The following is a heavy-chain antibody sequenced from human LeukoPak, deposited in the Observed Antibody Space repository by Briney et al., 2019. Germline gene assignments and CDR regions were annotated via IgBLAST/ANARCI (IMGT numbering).Heavy chain of an antibody. CDR1: GGSFSGYY. D-gene: IGHD6-19*01. J-gene: IGHJ2*01. CDR2: INHSGST. Sequence: SETLSLTCAVHGGSFSGYYWSWIRQPPGKGLEWIGEINHSGSTNYNPSLKSRVTISVDTSKNQFSLKLSSVTAADTAVYYCVRGAAVAALYWYFDLWGRGTLVTVSS. CDR3: VRGAAVAALYWYFDL. V-gene: IGHV4-34*01.